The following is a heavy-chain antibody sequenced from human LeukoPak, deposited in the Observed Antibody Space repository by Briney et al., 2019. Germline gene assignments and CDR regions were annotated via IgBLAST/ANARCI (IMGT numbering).Heavy chain of an antibody. V-gene: IGHV3-7*01. CDR2: IKGDGSEK. CDR3: AREGCSGGNCYSYWFDP. CDR1: GFTFSSYW. J-gene: IGHJ5*02. Sequence: GGSLRLSCAASGFTFSSYWMSWVRQAPGKGPEWVANIKGDGSEKYYVDSVKGRFIISRDNAKNSLYLQMNSLRAEDTAVYYCAREGCSGGNCYSYWFDPWGQGTLVTVSS. D-gene: IGHD2-15*01.